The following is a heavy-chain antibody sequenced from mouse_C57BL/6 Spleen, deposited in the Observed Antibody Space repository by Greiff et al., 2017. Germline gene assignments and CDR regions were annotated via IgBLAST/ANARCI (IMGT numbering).Heavy chain of an antibody. CDR3: ARYNGSSYPWFAY. V-gene: IGHV1-42*01. CDR2: INPSTGGT. D-gene: IGHD1-1*01. J-gene: IGHJ3*01. CDR1: GYSFTGYY. Sequence: EVQRVESGPELVKPGASVKISCKASGYSFTGYYMNWVKQSPEKSLEWIGEINPSTGGTTYNQKFKAKATLTVDKSSSTAYMQLKSLTSEDSAVYYCARYNGSSYPWFAYWGQGTLVTVSA.